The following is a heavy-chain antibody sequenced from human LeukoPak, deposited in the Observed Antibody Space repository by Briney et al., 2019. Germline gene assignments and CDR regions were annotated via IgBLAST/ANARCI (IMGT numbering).Heavy chain of an antibody. CDR3: AKEPGGSYYYFEY. CDR2: ISGSGDNT. Sequence: GGSLRLSCAASGFTFSNYAMTWVRQAPGKGLEWVSTISGSGDNTYYADSVKGRFTISRDNSKNTLYLQMNSLRAEDTAVYYCAKEPGGSYYYFEYWGQGTLVTVSS. CDR1: GFTFSNYA. V-gene: IGHV3-23*01. D-gene: IGHD1-26*01. J-gene: IGHJ4*02.